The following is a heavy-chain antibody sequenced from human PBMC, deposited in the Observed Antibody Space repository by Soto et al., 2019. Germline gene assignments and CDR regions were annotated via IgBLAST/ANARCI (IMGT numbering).Heavy chain of an antibody. CDR2: ITSDGKSK. V-gene: IGHV3-74*01. D-gene: IGHD2-21*02. J-gene: IGHJ5*02. CDR1: GFNFSNHW. CDR3: ARESGDWPLNWFDP. Sequence: GVSLRLSCAASGFNFSNHWMHWVRQRPAEGLVWVSRITSDGKSKAYAESVKGRFAISRDNAKNTLYLQMNGLTAEDKAVYYCARESGDWPLNWFDPWGKGTLVTVSS.